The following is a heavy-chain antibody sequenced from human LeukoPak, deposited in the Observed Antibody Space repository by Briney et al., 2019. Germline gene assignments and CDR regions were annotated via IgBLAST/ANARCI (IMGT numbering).Heavy chain of an antibody. CDR2: IYTSGST. Sequence: SETLSLTCTVSGGSISSGSYYWSWIRQPAGKGLDWIGRIYTSGSTNYNPSLKSRVTMSVDTSKNQFSLKLSSVTAADTAVYYCARDKATQHDYWGQGTLVTVSS. J-gene: IGHJ4*02. CDR1: GGSISSGSYY. CDR3: ARDKATQHDY. V-gene: IGHV4-61*02.